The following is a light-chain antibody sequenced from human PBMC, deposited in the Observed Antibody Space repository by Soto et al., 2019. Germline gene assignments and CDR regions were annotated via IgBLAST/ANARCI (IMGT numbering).Light chain of an antibody. CDR3: SSYTSSSTLV. Sequence: QSPLTPPASLSGSPGQSITISCTGSSSDVGGYNYVSWYQQHPGKAPKLMIYEVSNRPSGISNRFSGSKSGNTASLTLSGLQAEDEADYYCSSYTSSSTLVFGGGTQLTVL. CDR1: SSDVGGYNY. CDR2: EVS. V-gene: IGLV2-14*01. J-gene: IGLJ2*01.